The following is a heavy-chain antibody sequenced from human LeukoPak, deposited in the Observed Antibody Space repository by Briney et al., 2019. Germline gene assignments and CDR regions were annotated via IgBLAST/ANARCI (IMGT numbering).Heavy chain of an antibody. CDR1: GFTFDDYA. CDR2: ISWNSGSI. CDR3: AKDIYYDSSGFDY. D-gene: IGHD3-22*01. V-gene: IGHV3-9*01. J-gene: IGHJ4*02. Sequence: GGSLRLSCAASGFTFDDYAMHWVRQAPGKGLEWVSGISWNSGSIGYADSVKGRFTISRDNAENSLYLQMNSLRAEDTALYYCAKDIYYDSSGFDYWGQGTLVTVSS.